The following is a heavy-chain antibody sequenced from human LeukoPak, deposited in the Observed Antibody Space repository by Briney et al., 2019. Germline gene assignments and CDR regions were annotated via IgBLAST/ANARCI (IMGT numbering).Heavy chain of an antibody. J-gene: IGHJ3*02. D-gene: IGHD3-3*01. CDR1: GFTFSSYG. CDR3: ATTIFGAVIGAFDI. CDR2: IRYDGSNK. Sequence: GGSLRLSCAASGFTFSSYGMHWVRQAPGKGLEWVAFIRYDGSNKYYADSVKGRFTISRDNSKNTLYLQMNSLRAEDTAVYYCATTIFGAVIGAFDIWGQGTMATVSS. V-gene: IGHV3-30*02.